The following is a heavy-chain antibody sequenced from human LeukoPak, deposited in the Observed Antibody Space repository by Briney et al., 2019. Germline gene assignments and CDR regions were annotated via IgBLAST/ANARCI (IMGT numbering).Heavy chain of an antibody. CDR1: AGSFSGYY. V-gene: IGHV4-34*01. J-gene: IGHJ4*02. D-gene: IGHD3-16*01. CDR3: ARGRLNVGSTFGGVILPIFDY. CDR2: INHSGST. Sequence: SQTLSPTCAVYAGSFSGYYWSWIRQPPGKGLEWIWEINHSGSTTYNTPLKSRVTISVETSKNHCSLKLSSVAPADTPVYFCARGRLNVGSTFGGVILPIFDYWGEGTLVTVSS.